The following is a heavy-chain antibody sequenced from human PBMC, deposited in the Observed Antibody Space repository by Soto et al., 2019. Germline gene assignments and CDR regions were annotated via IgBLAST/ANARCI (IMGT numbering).Heavy chain of an antibody. Sequence: QVQLVQSGAEVRKPGSSVNVSCKASGTSFTSYGIHWVRQAPGQGLEWMGGFVPMFSSSNYAQKFQDRLTIVADESTNTAYMELSSLRAADSAIYYCARTGGTYYFDHWGQGTLVTVSS. CDR3: ARTGGTYYFDH. CDR1: GTSFTSYG. CDR2: FVPMFSSS. V-gene: IGHV1-69*01. D-gene: IGHD1-1*01. J-gene: IGHJ4*02.